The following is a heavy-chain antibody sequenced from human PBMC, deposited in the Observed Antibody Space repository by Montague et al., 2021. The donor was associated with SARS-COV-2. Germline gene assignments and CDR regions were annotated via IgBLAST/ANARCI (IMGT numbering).Heavy chain of an antibody. J-gene: IGHJ4*02. D-gene: IGHD1/OR15-1a*01. Sequence: SLRLSCAASGFTFGDYYMTWVRQAPGKGLEWISDISSGSHYTNYADSVRGRFTISRDDAKKSLYLDMDSLRAEDTAVYYCAKQRGTRTTTFDYWGQGSLVTVSS. CDR2: ISSGSHYT. CDR1: GFTFGDYY. CDR3: AKQRGTRTTTFDY. V-gene: IGHV3-11*03.